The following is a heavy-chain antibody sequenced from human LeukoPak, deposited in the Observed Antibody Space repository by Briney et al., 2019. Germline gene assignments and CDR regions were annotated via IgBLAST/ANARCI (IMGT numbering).Heavy chain of an antibody. V-gene: IGHV3-53*01. CDR1: GFSVTNNY. D-gene: IGHD3-10*01. J-gene: IGHJ2*01. CDR2: IYSGGVT. CDR3: AREQGSGSYSRQRYFDL. Sequence: GGSLRLSCAASGFSVTNNYMSWGRQAAEGGLEWVSIIYSGGVTYYADSVKGRFSISRGNSNNILYLQMNNLRAGDTAVYYCAREQGSGSYSRQRYFDLWGRGTLVTVSS.